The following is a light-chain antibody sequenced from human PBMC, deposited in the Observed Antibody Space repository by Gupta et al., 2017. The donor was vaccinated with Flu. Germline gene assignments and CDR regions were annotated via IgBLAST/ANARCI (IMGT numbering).Light chain of an antibody. CDR1: QGVSSY. J-gene: IGKJ5*01. CDR2: DAS. V-gene: IGKV3-11*01. Sequence: EIVLTQSPATLSLSPGEKATLSCRASQGVSSYLAWYQKKPGQAPRHLIYDASNRAKGITARFSGSGVGTDFTLTISSREPEDFAVYYCQQRNNWPPEVTFGQGTQVEIK. CDR3: QQRNNWPPEVT.